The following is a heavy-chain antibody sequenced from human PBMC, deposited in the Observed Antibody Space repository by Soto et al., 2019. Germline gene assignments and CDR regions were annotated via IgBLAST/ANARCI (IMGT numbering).Heavy chain of an antibody. Sequence: QVQLVQSGAEVKKPGASVKVSCKASGYTFSNYGISWVRQAPGQGLEWMGRVSPYNGNTNYEQKLQGRVTMTTDTSTSTAYMELRSLRSDDTAVYYCARDRGYNWNYGWFDPWGQGTRVTVSS. CDR1: GYTFSNYG. D-gene: IGHD1-7*01. CDR3: ARDRGYNWNYGWFDP. CDR2: VSPYNGNT. V-gene: IGHV1-18*01. J-gene: IGHJ5*02.